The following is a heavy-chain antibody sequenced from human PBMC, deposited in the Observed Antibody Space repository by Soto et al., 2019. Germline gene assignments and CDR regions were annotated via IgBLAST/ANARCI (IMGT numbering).Heavy chain of an antibody. J-gene: IGHJ4*02. CDR2: ISYDGSNK. CDR1: GFTFSSYA. Sequence: PGGSLRLSCAASGFTFSSYAMHWVRRAPGKGLEWVAVISYDGSNKYYADSVKGRFTISRDNSKNTLYLQMNSLRAEDTAVYYCARGADSSGYNAPCPFDYWGQGTLVTVSS. D-gene: IGHD3-22*01. CDR3: ARGADSSGYNAPCPFDY. V-gene: IGHV3-30-3*01.